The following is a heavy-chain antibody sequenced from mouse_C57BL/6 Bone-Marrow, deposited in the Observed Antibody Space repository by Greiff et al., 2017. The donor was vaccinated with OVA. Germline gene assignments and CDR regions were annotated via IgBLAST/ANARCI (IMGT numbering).Heavy chain of an antibody. J-gene: IGHJ2*01. Sequence: QVQLQQSGAELTRPGASVKMSCKASGYTFTSYTMHWVKQRPGQGLEWIGYINPSSGYTKYNQKFKDKATLTADKSSSTAYMQLSSLTSEDSAVYYCARNNYYGSSYIFDYWGQGTTLTVSS. CDR2: INPSSGYT. CDR1: GYTFTSYT. V-gene: IGHV1-4*01. D-gene: IGHD1-1*01. CDR3: ARNNYYGSSYIFDY.